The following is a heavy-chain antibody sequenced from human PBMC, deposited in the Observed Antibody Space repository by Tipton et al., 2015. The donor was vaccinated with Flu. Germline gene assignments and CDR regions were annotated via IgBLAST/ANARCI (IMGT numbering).Heavy chain of an antibody. J-gene: IGHJ3*02. V-gene: IGHV4-61*01. CDR2: IYYSGST. D-gene: IGHD6-13*01. Sequence: TLSLTCTVSGGSISSSSYYWGWIRQPPGKGLEWIGYIYYSGSTNYNPSLKSRVTISVDTSKNQFSLKLSSVTAADTAVYYCARDRRSSRDKTPRFDAFDIWGQGTMVTVSS. CDR3: ARDRRSSRDKTPRFDAFDI. CDR1: GGSISSSSYY.